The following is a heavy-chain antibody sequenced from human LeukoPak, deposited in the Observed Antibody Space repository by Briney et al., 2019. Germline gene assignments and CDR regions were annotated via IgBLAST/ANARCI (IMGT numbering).Heavy chain of an antibody. CDR1: GFTVSSNY. D-gene: IGHD3-22*01. V-gene: IGHV3-66*01. J-gene: IGHJ3*02. CDR3: AKDLVPYYYDSSGYYAFDI. Sequence: QPGGSLRLSCAASGFTVSSNYMSWVRQAPGKGLEWVSVIYSGGSTYYADSVKGRFTISRDNSKNTLYLQMNSLRAEDTAVYYCAKDLVPYYYDSSGYYAFDIWGQGTMVTVSS. CDR2: IYSGGST.